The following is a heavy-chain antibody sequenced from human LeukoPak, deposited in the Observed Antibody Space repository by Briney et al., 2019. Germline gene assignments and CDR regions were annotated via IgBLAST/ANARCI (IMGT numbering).Heavy chain of an antibody. CDR1: GGSISSHY. J-gene: IGHJ5*02. CDR3: AREGLEDCSGASCYSLFDP. CDR2: IYRTGST. Sequence: SETLSLTCTVSGGSISSHYWSWIRQPAGKGLEWIGRIYRTGSTSYNPSLKSRVTMSVDTSKNQLSLKLSSVTAADTAVYYCAREGLEDCSGASCYSLFDPWGQGTLVTVSS. V-gene: IGHV4-4*07. D-gene: IGHD2-15*01.